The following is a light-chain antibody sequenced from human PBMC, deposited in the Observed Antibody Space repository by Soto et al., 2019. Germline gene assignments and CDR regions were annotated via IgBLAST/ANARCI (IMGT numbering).Light chain of an antibody. Sequence: QSVLTQPPSASGSPGQSVTISCTGTSSDVGAYKYVSWYQQYPGKAPKLMIYEVSKRPLGVPDRFSGSKSGNTASLTVSGLQAEDEADYYCTSYAGSNIWVFGGGTKLTVL. CDR2: EVS. CDR3: TSYAGSNIWV. CDR1: SSDVGAYKY. V-gene: IGLV2-8*01. J-gene: IGLJ3*02.